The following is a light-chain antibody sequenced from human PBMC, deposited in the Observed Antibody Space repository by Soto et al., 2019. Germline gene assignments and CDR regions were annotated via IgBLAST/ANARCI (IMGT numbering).Light chain of an antibody. CDR3: QQHMSNLYT. V-gene: IGKV1-5*01. CDR2: EAS. J-gene: IGKJ2*01. CDR1: QSVSNW. Sequence: DIQMTQSPSTLSASVGDTVTITCRASQSVSNWLIWYQQKPGKAPRLLIYEASNLESGVPSRFSGSGSGTEFNLTISSLQPDDSATYYCQQHMSNLYTFGQGTKVEIK.